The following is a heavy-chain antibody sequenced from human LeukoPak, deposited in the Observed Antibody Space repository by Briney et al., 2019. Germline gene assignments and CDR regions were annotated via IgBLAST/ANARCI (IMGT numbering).Heavy chain of an antibody. Sequence: GGSLRLSCAASGFAFSSNWMSWVRQAPGKGLEWVANIKEDGSEKYYVDSVKGRFTISRDNAKNSLYLQMNSLRAEDTAVYYCARDEYNWNVDAFDIWGQGTVVTVSS. CDR1: GFAFSSNW. J-gene: IGHJ3*02. V-gene: IGHV3-7*01. CDR2: IKEDGSEK. D-gene: IGHD1-20*01. CDR3: ARDEYNWNVDAFDI.